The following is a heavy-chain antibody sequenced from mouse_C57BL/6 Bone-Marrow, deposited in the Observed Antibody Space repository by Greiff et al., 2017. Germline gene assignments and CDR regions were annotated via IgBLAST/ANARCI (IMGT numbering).Heavy chain of an antibody. V-gene: IGHV1-22*01. CDR1: GYTFTDYN. J-gene: IGHJ3*01. D-gene: IGHD1-1*01. CDR2: INPNNGGT. Sequence: VQLQQSGPELVKPGASVKMSCKASGYTFTDYNMHWVKQSHGKSLEWIGYINPNNGGTSYNQKFKGKATLTVNKSSSTAYMELRSLTSEDSAVYYCANYGSSSPWFAYWGQGTLVTVSA. CDR3: ANYGSSSPWFAY.